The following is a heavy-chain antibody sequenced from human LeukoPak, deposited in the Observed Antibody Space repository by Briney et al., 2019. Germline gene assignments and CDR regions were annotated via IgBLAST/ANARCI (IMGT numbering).Heavy chain of an antibody. J-gene: IGHJ4*02. D-gene: IGHD3-22*01. CDR2: ISYDGSNK. CDR1: GFTFGSYA. CDR3: ARASNYDSSGYYYPLSDY. V-gene: IGHV3-30*04. Sequence: GGSLRLSCAASGFTFGSYAMHWVRQAPGKGLEWVAVISYDGSNKYYADSVKGRFTISRDNSKNTLYLQMNSLRAEDTAVYYCARASNYDSSGYYYPLSDYWGQGTLVTVSS.